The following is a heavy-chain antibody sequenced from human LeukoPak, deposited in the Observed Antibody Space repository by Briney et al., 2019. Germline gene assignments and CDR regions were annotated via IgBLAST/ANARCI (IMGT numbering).Heavy chain of an antibody. CDR1: GLIFSDYG. CDR2: IRYDGTNK. J-gene: IGHJ5*02. V-gene: IGHV3-30*02. Sequence: PGGSLRLSCAASGLIFSDYGMHWVRQAPGKGLEWVTFIRYDGTNKYYADSVKGRFTISRDNSKNMLYLQMDSLRTEDTAVYYCAKDRYCSSTSCSFGTTWFDPWGQGTLVTVSS. CDR3: AKDRYCSSTSCSFGTTWFDP. D-gene: IGHD2-2*01.